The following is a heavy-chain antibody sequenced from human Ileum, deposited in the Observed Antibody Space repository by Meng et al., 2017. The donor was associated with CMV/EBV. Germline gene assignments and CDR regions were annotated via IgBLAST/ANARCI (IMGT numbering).Heavy chain of an antibody. CDR2: INPNTGGA. D-gene: IGHD3-22*01. CDR1: GYTFIGYH. CDR3: ARDLGYYDSRVYYPTGY. Sequence: QVQLVQSGAEVKKPGASVRVSCKTSGYTFIGYHLHWVRQAPGQGLEWMGWINPNTGGANYTQKFQGRVTKTRDTSISTAYMELNRLRSDDTAVYYCARDLGYYDSRVYYPTGYWGQGTLVTVSS. V-gene: IGHV1-2*02. J-gene: IGHJ4*02.